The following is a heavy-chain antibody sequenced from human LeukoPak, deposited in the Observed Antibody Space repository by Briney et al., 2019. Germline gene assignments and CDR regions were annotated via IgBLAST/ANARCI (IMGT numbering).Heavy chain of an antibody. V-gene: IGHV3-9*03. CDR3: TRASGYSSGSIDY. J-gene: IGHJ4*02. D-gene: IGHD5-18*01. Sequence: PGGSLRLSCAASGFTFDDHGMHWVRQAPGEGLEWVSGISWNSGSIGYADSVQGRFTISRDNAKSTLYLQVNSLRAEDMALYYCTRASGYSSGSIDYWGQGTLVTVSS. CDR2: ISWNSGSI. CDR1: GFTFDDHG.